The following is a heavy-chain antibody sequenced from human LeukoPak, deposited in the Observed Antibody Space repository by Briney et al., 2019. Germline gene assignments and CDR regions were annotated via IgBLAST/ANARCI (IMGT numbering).Heavy chain of an antibody. V-gene: IGHV4-39*01. J-gene: IGHJ5*02. CDR3: ARRYYGSGSPLGFDP. Sequence: SETLSLTCTVPGGSISSSSYYWGWIRQPPGKGLEWIGSIYYSGSTYYNPSLKSRVTISVDTSKNQFSLKLSSVTAADTAVYYCARRYYGSGSPLGFDPWGQGTLVTVSS. CDR2: IYYSGST. D-gene: IGHD3-10*01. CDR1: GGSISSSSYY.